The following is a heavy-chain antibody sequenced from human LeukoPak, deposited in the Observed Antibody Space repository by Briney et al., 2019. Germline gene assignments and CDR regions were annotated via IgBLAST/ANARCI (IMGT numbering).Heavy chain of an antibody. Sequence: PGGSLRLSCAASGFTFSSYGMHWVRQAPGKGLEWVAVISYDGSNKYYADSVKGRFTISRDNSKNTLYLQMNSLRAEDTAVYYCARSWIHKYYFDYWGQGTLVTVSS. CDR1: GFTFSSYG. CDR3: ARSWIHKYYFDY. J-gene: IGHJ4*02. D-gene: IGHD5-18*01. V-gene: IGHV3-30*03. CDR2: ISYDGSNK.